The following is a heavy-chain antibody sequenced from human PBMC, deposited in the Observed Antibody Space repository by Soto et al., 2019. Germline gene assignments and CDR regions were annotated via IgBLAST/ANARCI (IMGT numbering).Heavy chain of an antibody. CDR3: SVTGTTWGAFDI. J-gene: IGHJ3*02. CDR1: GGSISSSSYY. CDR2: IYYSGST. Sequence: SETLSLTCTVSGGSISSSSYYWGWIRQPPGKGLEWIGSIYYSGSTYYNPSLKSRVTISVDTSKNQFSLKLSSVTAADTAVYYCSVTGTTWGAFDIWGQGTMVTVSS. V-gene: IGHV4-39*01. D-gene: IGHD1-20*01.